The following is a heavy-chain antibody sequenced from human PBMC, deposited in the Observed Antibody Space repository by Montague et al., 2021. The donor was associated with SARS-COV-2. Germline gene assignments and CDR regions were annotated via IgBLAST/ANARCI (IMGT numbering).Heavy chain of an antibody. Sequence: SLRLSCAASGFTFSSYEMNWVRQAPGMGLEWVSYISSSGSSIYYADSVKGRFTISRDNAKNSLYLQMNSLRAEDTAVYYCAREGYYDSSGYPLSYWGQGTLVTVSS. D-gene: IGHD3-22*01. CDR3: AREGYYDSSGYPLSY. V-gene: IGHV3-48*03. CDR1: GFTFSSYE. CDR2: ISSSGSSI. J-gene: IGHJ4*02.